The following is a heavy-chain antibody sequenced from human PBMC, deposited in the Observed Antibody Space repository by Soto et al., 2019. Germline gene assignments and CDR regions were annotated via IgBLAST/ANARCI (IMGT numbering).Heavy chain of an antibody. J-gene: IGHJ4*02. Sequence: QLQLQESGPGLVKPSETLSLTCTVSGDSVTISDYYWGWIRQPPGKGLEWIGSIHYSGSTYYNPSLKSRVTISGDTSKNQFSLKLTSVTAADAAVYSCAAHDSGSYYAEYWGQGTLVTVSA. V-gene: IGHV4-39*01. D-gene: IGHD3-22*01. CDR3: AAHDSGSYYAEY. CDR1: GDSVTISDYY. CDR2: IHYSGST.